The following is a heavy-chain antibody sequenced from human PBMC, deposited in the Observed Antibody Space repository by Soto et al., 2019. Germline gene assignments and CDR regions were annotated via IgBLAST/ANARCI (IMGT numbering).Heavy chain of an antibody. CDR2: IIPILATP. CDR1: GGTCSSYA. V-gene: IGHV1-69*01. D-gene: IGHD2-2*01. Sequence: QVQLVQSGAEVKKPGSSVKVSCKASGGTCSSYAVSWVRQAPGQWLEWMGVIIPILATPKYAQKFQGRFTINADESTTTAYMELSSLRPDDTAVYYGARESSSPNYYFYGMDVWGHGTTVIVSS. CDR3: ARESSSPNYYFYGMDV. J-gene: IGHJ6*02.